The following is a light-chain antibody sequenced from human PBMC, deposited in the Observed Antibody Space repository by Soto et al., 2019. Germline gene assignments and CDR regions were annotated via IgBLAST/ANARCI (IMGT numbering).Light chain of an antibody. CDR3: LQDNNYPLT. J-gene: IGKJ4*01. V-gene: IGKV3-11*01. CDR2: DAS. Sequence: EIVLTQSPATLSLSPGERATLSCRASQSVSSYLAWYQQKPGQAPRLLIYDASNRATGIPARFSGSGSGTDFTLTISGLQPEDVATYYCLQDNNYPLTFGGGTKVEI. CDR1: QSVSSY.